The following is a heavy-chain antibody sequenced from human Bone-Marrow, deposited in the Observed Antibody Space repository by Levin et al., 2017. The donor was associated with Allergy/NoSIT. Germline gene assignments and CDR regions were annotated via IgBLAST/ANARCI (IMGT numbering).Heavy chain of an antibody. Sequence: PGGSLRLSCAASGFTVRTNYMSWVRQAPGRGLEWVSGIYDDGSTHYVDSVKRRFIISRDNSKNTLYLQMDRLRGNDTAVYYCVRQQQLGDFDFWGQGALVTVSS. D-gene: IGHD1-1*01. CDR2: IYDDGST. CDR1: GFTVRTNY. CDR3: VRQQQLGDFDF. J-gene: IGHJ4*02. V-gene: IGHV3-66*04.